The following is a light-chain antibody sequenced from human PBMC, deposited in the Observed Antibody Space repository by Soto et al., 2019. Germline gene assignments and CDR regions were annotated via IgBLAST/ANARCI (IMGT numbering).Light chain of an antibody. CDR1: QDIRNF. CDR2: AAS. J-gene: IGKJ3*01. CDR3: QKYSSVPV. V-gene: IGKV1-27*01. Sequence: DIQMTQSPTSLSASVGDRVTITCRASQDIRNFVAWYQQKPRKAPTLLIYAASTLQSGVPSRFIGSGSGTDFTLTSNSPQPEDVATYSCQKYSSVPVFGPGTKVEIK.